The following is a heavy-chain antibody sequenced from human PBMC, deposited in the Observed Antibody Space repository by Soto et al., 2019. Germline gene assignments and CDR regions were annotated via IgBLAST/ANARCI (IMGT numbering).Heavy chain of an antibody. D-gene: IGHD3-22*01. J-gene: IGHJ4*02. CDR3: ARAVPYDSSGYYPYFDY. CDR2: IYYSGST. Sequence: TSETLSLTCTVSGGSISSGDYYWSWIRQPPGKGLEWIGYIYYSGSTYYNPSLKSRVTISVDTSKNQFSLKLSSVTAADTAVYYCARAVPYDSSGYYPYFDYWGQGTLVPVSS. V-gene: IGHV4-30-4*01. CDR1: GGSISSGDYY.